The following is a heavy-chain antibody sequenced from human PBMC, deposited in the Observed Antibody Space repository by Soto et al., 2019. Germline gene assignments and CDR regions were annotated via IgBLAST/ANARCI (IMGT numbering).Heavy chain of an antibody. J-gene: IGHJ4*02. D-gene: IGHD2-21*01. Sequence: QVQLVQSGAEVKKPGASVKVSCKASGYTFIHYYIHWVRQAPEQGLEWMAIINPNGGSTNYAQKFQGRVTVTSDTSTSTVSMELNSLGSDDTAVYFCARSLLQGDFWGQGTLVTVSS. CDR3: ARSLLQGDF. CDR1: GYTFIHYY. V-gene: IGHV1-46*01. CDR2: INPNGGST.